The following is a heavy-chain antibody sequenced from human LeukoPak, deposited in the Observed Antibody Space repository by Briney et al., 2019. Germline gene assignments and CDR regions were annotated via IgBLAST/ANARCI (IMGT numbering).Heavy chain of an antibody. CDR3: VKDRGNHTTDY. J-gene: IGHJ4*02. CDR2: MCYSGAT. Sequence: SETLSLTCTVSGDSISSNNCFWGWIRQPPGKGLEWIGSMCYSGATYYNPPLKSRVTMSVDTSKKQFFLKLSSVTAADTAVYFCVKDRGNHTTDYWGQGTLVTVSS. D-gene: IGHD1-14*01. CDR1: GDSISSNNCF. V-gene: IGHV4-39*07.